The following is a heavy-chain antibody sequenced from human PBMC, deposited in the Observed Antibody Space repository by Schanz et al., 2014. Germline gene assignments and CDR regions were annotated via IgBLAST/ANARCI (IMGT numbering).Heavy chain of an antibody. D-gene: IGHD3-9*01. J-gene: IGHJ5*02. Sequence: QVQLVQSGAEVKKPGASVRVSCKASGYTFTTYAMRWVRQAPGQGLEWVGWISGYTGNTKDGQKVQGRVTMTADTTTNTANIKLRRQISDDTAVYYDAKADYGIRTCACSRLDPWGQGTLVTVSS. CDR1: GYTFTTYA. CDR3: AKADYGIRTCACSRLDP. V-gene: IGHV1-18*01. CDR2: ISGYTGNT.